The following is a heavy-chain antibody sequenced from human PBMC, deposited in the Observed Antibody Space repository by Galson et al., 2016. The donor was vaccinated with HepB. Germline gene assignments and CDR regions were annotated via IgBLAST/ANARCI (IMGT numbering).Heavy chain of an antibody. J-gene: IGHJ6*02. CDR3: ARDRIPKGGRGYRDYHYYYSVMDV. V-gene: IGHV4-31*03. D-gene: IGHD3-16*02. CDR1: GASITSGDFF. Sequence: TLSLTCTVSGASITSGDFFWTWVRPPPGKGLEWIGYIYYSGGTYYNPSLTSRVTISLDTSKNQFSLRRSSVTAADTAVYYWARDRIPKGGRGYRDYHYYYSVMDVWGQGTTVTVSS. CDR2: IYYSGGT.